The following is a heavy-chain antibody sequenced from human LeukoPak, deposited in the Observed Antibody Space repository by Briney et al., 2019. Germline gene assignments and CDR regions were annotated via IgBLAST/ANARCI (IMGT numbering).Heavy chain of an antibody. J-gene: IGHJ6*03. Sequence: ASVKVSCKASSYTFISYGICWVRQAPGQGLEWMGWSSTYNGNTKYAQRFQGRVTMTTDTSTSTGYMELRSLRSDDTAVYYCARGGYSYGPVDYYYYYMDVWGKGTTVTVSS. V-gene: IGHV1-18*01. CDR2: SSTYNGNT. CDR1: SYTFISYG. D-gene: IGHD5-18*01. CDR3: ARGGYSYGPVDYYYYYMDV.